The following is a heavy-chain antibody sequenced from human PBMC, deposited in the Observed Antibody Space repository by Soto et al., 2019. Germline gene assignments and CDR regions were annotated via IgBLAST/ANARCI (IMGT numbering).Heavy chain of an antibody. CDR2: IKSKTDGGTT. CDR1: GFTFSNAW. V-gene: IGHV3-15*07. Sequence: GGSQRLSCAASGFTFSNAWMNWVRPAPGKGLEWVGRIKSKTDGGTTDYAAPVKGRFTISRDDSKNTLYLQMNSLKTEDTAVYYCTLRIDYGDFDYWGQGTLVTVSS. D-gene: IGHD4-17*01. J-gene: IGHJ4*02. CDR3: TLRIDYGDFDY.